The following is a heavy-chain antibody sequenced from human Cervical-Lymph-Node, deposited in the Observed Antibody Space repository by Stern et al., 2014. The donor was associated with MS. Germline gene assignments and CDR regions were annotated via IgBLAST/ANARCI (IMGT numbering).Heavy chain of an antibody. J-gene: IGHJ4*02. V-gene: IGHV1-69*01. CDR3: ARAAYSTSSYNY. D-gene: IGHD6-6*01. Sequence: VQLVESGAEVKKPGSSVKVSCKASGGTFNTNVISWVRQAPGQGLEWMGGIIPIFGTALYAQKFQGRVTITATESTRAVYMELSSLRPEDPAVYYCARAAYSTSSYNYWGQGTLVIVSS. CDR1: GGTFNTNV. CDR2: IIPIFGTA.